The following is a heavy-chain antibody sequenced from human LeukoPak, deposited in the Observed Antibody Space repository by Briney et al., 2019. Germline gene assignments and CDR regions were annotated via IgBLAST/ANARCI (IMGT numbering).Heavy chain of an antibody. V-gene: IGHV3-73*01. J-gene: IGHJ4*02. Sequence: PGGSLRLSCAASGFTFSGSAMHWVRQASGKGLGWVGRIRSKANSYATAYAASVKGRFTISRDDSKNTAYLQMNSLKTEDTAVYYCTSDSNYDFWSPYFDYWGQGTLVTVSS. D-gene: IGHD3-3*01. CDR3: TSDSNYDFWSPYFDY. CDR1: GFTFSGSA. CDR2: IRSKANSYAT.